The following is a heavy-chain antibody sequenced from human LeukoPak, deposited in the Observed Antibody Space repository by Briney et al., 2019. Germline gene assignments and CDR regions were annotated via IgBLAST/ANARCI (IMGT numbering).Heavy chain of an antibody. CDR2: IYTSGST. V-gene: IGHV4-4*07. CDR3: ARDGLRFLEWSLSNFHYGMDV. CDR1: GGSISSYY. J-gene: IGHJ6*02. Sequence: SETLSLTCTVSGGSISSYYWSWIRQPAGKGLEWIGRIYTSGSTNYNPSLKSRVTMSVDTSKNQFSLKLSSVTAADTAVYYCARDGLRFLEWSLSNFHYGMDVWGQGTTVTVSS. D-gene: IGHD3-3*01.